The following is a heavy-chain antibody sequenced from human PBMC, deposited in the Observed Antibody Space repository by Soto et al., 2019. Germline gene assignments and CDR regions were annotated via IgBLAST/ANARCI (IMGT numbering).Heavy chain of an antibody. CDR3: AKDLLYYDFWSGYPVDY. D-gene: IGHD3-3*01. CDR1: GFTFSSYA. V-gene: IGHV3-23*01. Sequence: EVQLLESGGGLVQPGGSLRLSCAASGFTFSSYAMSWVRLAPGKGLEWVSAISGSGGSTYYADSVKGRFTISRDNSKNTLYLQMNSLRAEDTAVYYCAKDLLYYDFWSGYPVDYWGQGTLVTVSS. J-gene: IGHJ4*02. CDR2: ISGSGGST.